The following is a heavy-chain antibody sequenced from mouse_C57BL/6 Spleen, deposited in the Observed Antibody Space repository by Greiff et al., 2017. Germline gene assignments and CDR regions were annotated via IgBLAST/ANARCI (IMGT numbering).Heavy chain of an antibody. J-gene: IGHJ4*01. Sequence: QVHVKQSGAELVRPGASVTLSCKASGYTFTDYETHWVQQTPVHGLEWIGAIDPETGGTAYNQKFKGKAILTADKSSSTAYMELRSLTSEDSAVYYCTMDAVDYYGSSPLAMDYWGKGTSVTVSS. CDR1: GYTFTDYE. CDR2: IDPETGGT. CDR3: TMDAVDYYGSSPLAMDY. V-gene: IGHV1-15*01. D-gene: IGHD1-1*01.